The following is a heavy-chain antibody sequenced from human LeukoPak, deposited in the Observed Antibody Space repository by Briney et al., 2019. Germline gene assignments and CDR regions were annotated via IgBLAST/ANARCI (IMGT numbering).Heavy chain of an antibody. CDR2: INPNSGGT. CDR1: GYTFTDFY. D-gene: IGHD4-17*01. Sequence: ASVKVSCKASGYTFTDFYMHWVRQAPGQGLEWMGWINPNSGGTNYAQKFQGRVTMTRDTSISTAYMELSRLRPDDTAVYYCATISGELLSTTVTTWVAIDYWGQGTLVTVSS. J-gene: IGHJ4*02. CDR3: ATISGELLSTTVTTWVAIDY. V-gene: IGHV1-2*02.